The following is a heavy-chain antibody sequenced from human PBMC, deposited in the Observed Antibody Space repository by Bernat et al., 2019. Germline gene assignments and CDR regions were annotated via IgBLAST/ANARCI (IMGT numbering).Heavy chain of an antibody. CDR1: GYTFTSYA. Sequence: QVQLVQSGSELKKPGASVKVSCKASGYTFTSYAMNWVRQAPGQGLEWMGWINTNTGNPTYAQGFTGRFVFSLDTSVSTAYLQICSLKAEDTAVYYCARAGGIRFLEWLPNYYYYYGMDVWGQGTTVTVSS. V-gene: IGHV7-4-1*01. CDR2: INTNTGNP. D-gene: IGHD3-3*01. J-gene: IGHJ6*02. CDR3: ARAGGIRFLEWLPNYYYYYGMDV.